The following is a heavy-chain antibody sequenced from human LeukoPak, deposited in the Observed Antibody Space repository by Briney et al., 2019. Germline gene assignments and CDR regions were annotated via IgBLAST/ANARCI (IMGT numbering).Heavy chain of an antibody. CDR3: ARVKADYYDSSGYGY. D-gene: IGHD3-22*01. Sequence: ASVTVSCKASGYTFTSYDINWVRQATGQGLEWMGWMNPNSGNTGYAQKFQGRVTMTRNTSISTAYMELSSLRSEDTAVYYCARVKADYYDSSGYGYWGQGTLVTVSS. CDR2: MNPNSGNT. CDR1: GYTFTSYD. J-gene: IGHJ4*02. V-gene: IGHV1-8*01.